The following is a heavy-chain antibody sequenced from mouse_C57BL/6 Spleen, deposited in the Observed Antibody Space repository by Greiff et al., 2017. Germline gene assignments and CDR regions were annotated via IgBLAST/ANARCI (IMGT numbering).Heavy chain of an antibody. Sequence: QVQLQQPGTELVKPGASVKLSCKASGYTFTSYWMHWVKQRPGQGLEWIGNINPSNGGTNYNEKFKGKATVTVDKSSSTAYMQLSSLTSEDSAVYYCARSRGWDYFDYWGQGTTLTVSS. CDR2: INPSNGGT. CDR3: ARSRGWDYFDY. J-gene: IGHJ2*01. V-gene: IGHV1-53*01. CDR1: GYTFTSYW. D-gene: IGHD3-3*01.